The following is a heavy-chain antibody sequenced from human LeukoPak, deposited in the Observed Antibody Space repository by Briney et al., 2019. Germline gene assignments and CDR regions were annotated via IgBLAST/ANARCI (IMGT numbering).Heavy chain of an antibody. CDR1: GGSISSSSYY. CDR2: IYYSGST. V-gene: IGHV4-39*07. Sequence: PSETLSLTCTVSGGSISSSSYYWGWIRQPPGKGLEWIGSIYYSGSTYYNPSLKSRVTISVDTSKNQFSLKLSSVTAADTAVYYCAGSPDGPERDYWGQGTLVTVSS. D-gene: IGHD5-24*01. CDR3: AGSPDGPERDY. J-gene: IGHJ4*02.